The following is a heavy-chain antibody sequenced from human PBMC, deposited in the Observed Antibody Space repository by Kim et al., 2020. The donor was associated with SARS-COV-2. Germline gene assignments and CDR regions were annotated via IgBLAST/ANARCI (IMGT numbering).Heavy chain of an antibody. J-gene: IGHJ4*02. V-gene: IGHV3-30*01. CDR3: ARRGYYYANSAYSDY. Sequence: DPVKGPFTISRDNSKNTLYLQMNSLSAEDTAVYYCARRGYYYANSAYSDYWGQGTLVTVSS. D-gene: IGHD3-22*01.